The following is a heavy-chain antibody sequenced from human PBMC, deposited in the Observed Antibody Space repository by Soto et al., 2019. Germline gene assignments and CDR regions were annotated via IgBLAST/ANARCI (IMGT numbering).Heavy chain of an antibody. J-gene: IGHJ4*02. CDR2: IDPSDSQT. CDR1: GYSFAGYW. D-gene: IGHD3-22*01. V-gene: IGHV5-10-1*01. Sequence: GESLKISCKGSGYSFAGYWITWVRQKPGKGLEWMGRIDPSDSQTYYSPSFRGHVTIAATKSITTVFLQWSSLRASDTAMYYCARQIYDSDTGPNFQYYFDSWGQGTPVTVSS. CDR3: ARQIYDSDTGPNFQYYFDS.